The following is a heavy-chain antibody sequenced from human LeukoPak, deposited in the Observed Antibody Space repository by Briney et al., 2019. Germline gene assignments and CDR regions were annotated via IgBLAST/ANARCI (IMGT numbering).Heavy chain of an antibody. J-gene: IGHJ4*02. CDR2: ISGSGGST. CDR1: GFTFSSYA. CDR3: AKAWGTPPPRYSYGLDDYFDY. D-gene: IGHD5-18*01. Sequence: GGSLRLSCAASGFTFSSYAMSWVRQAPGKGLEWVSAISGSGGSTYYADSVKGRFTISRDNSKNTLCLQMNSLRAEDTAVYYCAKAWGTPPPRYSYGLDDYFDYWGQGTPVTVSS. V-gene: IGHV3-23*01.